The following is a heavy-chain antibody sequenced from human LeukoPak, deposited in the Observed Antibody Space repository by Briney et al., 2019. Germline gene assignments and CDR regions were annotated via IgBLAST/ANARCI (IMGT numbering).Heavy chain of an antibody. CDR2: ISGSAGST. Sequence: GGSLRLSCAASGFTFSSYAMSWVRQAPGKGLEWVSAISGSAGSTYYADSVKGRFTISRDNSKNTLYLQMNSLRAEDTAVYYCAKLGNSNPLRLPFDYWGQGTLVTVSS. CDR1: GFTFSSYA. V-gene: IGHV3-23*01. J-gene: IGHJ4*02. CDR3: AKLGNSNPLRLPFDY. D-gene: IGHD4-23*01.